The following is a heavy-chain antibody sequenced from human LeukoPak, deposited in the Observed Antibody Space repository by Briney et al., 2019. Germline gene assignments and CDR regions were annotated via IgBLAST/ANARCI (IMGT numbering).Heavy chain of an antibody. D-gene: IGHD5-18*01. CDR3: ARVQTAMVHDY. V-gene: IGHV4-59*01. J-gene: IGHJ4*02. Sequence: PSETLSLTCTVSGGSISSYYWSWIRQPPGKGLEWIGYIYYSGSTNYNPSLKSRVTMSVDTSKNQFSLKLSSVTAADTAVYYCARVQTAMVHDYWGQGTLVTVSS. CDR1: GGSISSYY. CDR2: IYYSGST.